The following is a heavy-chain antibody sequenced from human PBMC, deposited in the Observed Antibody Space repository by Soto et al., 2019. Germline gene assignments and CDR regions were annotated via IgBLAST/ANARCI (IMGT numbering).Heavy chain of an antibody. J-gene: IGHJ6*02. D-gene: IGHD1-26*01. CDR2: VNHSGGN. CDR3: AREGEGGLDV. CDR1: DGSFDNYY. Sequence: QVQLQQWGAGLLKPSETLSLTCAVYDGSFDNYYWSWILQLPGEGLEWIGEVNHSGGNNYNPSLKSRVTISLDTSKNQFSLRLSSVTAADTAVYYCAREGEGGLDVWGQGTTVTVSS. V-gene: IGHV4-34*01.